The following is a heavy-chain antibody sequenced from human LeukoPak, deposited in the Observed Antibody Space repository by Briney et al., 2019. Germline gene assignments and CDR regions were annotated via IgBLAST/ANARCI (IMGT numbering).Heavy chain of an antibody. CDR3: ARGLHSTSRSLDV. V-gene: IGHV4-30-2*01. CDR1: GGSISSGGYS. D-gene: IGHD5/OR15-5a*01. CDR2: IYHSGST. Sequence: SQTLSLTCAVSGGSISSGGYSWSWIRQPPGKGLEWIGYIYHSGSTYYNPSLKSRVTISVDRSKNQFSLKLSFVTAADTAVYYCARGLHSTSRSLDVWGKGTTVTVSS. J-gene: IGHJ6*04.